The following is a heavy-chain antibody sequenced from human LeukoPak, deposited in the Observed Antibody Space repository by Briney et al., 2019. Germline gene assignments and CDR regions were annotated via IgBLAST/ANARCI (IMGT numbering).Heavy chain of an antibody. CDR1: GFTFTSYA. CDR3: AKCVANGVCYREYFDY. V-gene: IGHV3-23*01. CDR2: ISGSGGST. J-gene: IGHJ4*02. D-gene: IGHD2-8*01. Sequence: PGGSLRLSCAASGFTFTSYAMSWVRQAPGKGLEWVSAISGSGGSTYYADSVKGRFTISRDNSKNTLYLQMNSLRAEDTAVYYCAKCVANGVCYREYFDYWGQGTLVTVSS.